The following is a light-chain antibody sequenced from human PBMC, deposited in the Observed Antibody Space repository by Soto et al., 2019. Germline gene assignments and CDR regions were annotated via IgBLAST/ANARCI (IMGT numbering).Light chain of an antibody. J-gene: IGKJ4*01. CDR3: QHYGSSPPRVT. V-gene: IGKV3-20*01. Sequence: LTPSPTTLSLSTWARERGCCGIRQSFSSSYLAWYQQKPGQAPRLLIYGASSRATGIPDRFSGSVSKTDFTLAIGRLEREDFPVYYRQHYGSSPPRVTFGGGTKVDIK. CDR1: QSFSSSY. CDR2: GAS.